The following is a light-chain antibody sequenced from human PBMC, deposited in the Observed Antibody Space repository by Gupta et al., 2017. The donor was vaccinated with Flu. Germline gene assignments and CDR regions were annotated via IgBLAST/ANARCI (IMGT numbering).Light chain of an antibody. CDR2: EVS. CDR3: SSCTNTNTLVV. Sequence: QSALTQPASVSGSPITSITTSCTGTSSDIGGYNYVSWYQHHPGKAPKLMIFEVSNRPSGVSNRFSGSKCGNTAALTIAGLQADEEANYYCSSCTNTNTLVVFGGGTKLTVL. V-gene: IGLV2-14*01. CDR1: SSDIGGYNY. J-gene: IGLJ2*01.